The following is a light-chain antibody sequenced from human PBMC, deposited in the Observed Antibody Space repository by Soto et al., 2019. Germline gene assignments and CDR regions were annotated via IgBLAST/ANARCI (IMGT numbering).Light chain of an antibody. CDR1: SSNIGNNY. J-gene: IGLJ3*02. Sequence: QSVLTQPPSVSAAPGRKVTISCSGSSSNIGNNYVSWYQQFPGTAPQLLIYDNNKRPSGIPDRFSGSKSGTSATLGITGLQTGDEAVYYCGTWDSSLSAWVFGGGTKLTVL. V-gene: IGLV1-51*01. CDR3: GTWDSSLSAWV. CDR2: DNN.